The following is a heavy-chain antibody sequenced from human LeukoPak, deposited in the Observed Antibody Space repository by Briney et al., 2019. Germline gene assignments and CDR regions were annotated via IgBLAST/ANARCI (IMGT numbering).Heavy chain of an antibody. CDR1: GYSFTGYY. CDR2: INPNSGGT. Sequence: GASVKVSCKASGYSFTGYYIHWVRQAPGQGLEWMGWINPNSGGTNYAQKFQGRVTMTRDTSISTAYMELSRLRSDDTAVYYCARDHSYYYGSGNWFDPWGQGTLVTVSS. V-gene: IGHV1-2*02. CDR3: ARDHSYYYGSGNWFDP. D-gene: IGHD3-10*01. J-gene: IGHJ5*02.